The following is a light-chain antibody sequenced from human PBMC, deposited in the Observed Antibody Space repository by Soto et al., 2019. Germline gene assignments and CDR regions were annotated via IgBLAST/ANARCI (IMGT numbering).Light chain of an antibody. CDR2: NTH. CDR1: NSNIGDNT. CDR3: ATWDYSLKGPV. Sequence: QSVVTQPPSVSGTPGQRVTVSCSGSNSNIGDNTVTWYHQLPGAAPKLLIYNTHQRPSGVPDRFSGSQYGSSASLAISGLQSEDEGDCYCATWDYSLKGPVFGGGTKLTVL. V-gene: IGLV1-44*01. J-gene: IGLJ3*02.